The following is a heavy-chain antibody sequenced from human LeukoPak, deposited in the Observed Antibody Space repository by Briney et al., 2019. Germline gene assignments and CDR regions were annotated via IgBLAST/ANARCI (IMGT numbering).Heavy chain of an antibody. J-gene: IGHJ5*02. CDR1: GGSFSSYY. V-gene: IGHV4-34*01. CDR3: ARARTGAIRLWSPYSNWFDP. Sequence: SETLSLTCAVYGGSFSSYYWSWIRQPPGKGLEWIGEINHSGSTNYNPSLKGRFTIPVDTSKNQFSLKLSSVTAADTAVYYCARARTGAIRLWSPYSNWFDPWGQGTLVTVSS. D-gene: IGHD5-18*01. CDR2: INHSGST.